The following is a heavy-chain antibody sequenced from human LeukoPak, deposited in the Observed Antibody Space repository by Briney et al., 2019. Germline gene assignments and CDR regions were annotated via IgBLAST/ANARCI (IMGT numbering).Heavy chain of an antibody. CDR2: IYYSGST. CDR3: ASSTGRY. D-gene: IGHD2-8*02. Sequence: SETLSLTCTVSGGSLSRYYWSWLPQPPGKGLEWIGYIYYSGSTNYNLSLKSRVTISVDTSKNQFSLKLSSVTAADTAVYYCASSTGRYWGQGTLVTVSS. V-gene: IGHV4-59*01. J-gene: IGHJ4*02. CDR1: GGSLSRYY.